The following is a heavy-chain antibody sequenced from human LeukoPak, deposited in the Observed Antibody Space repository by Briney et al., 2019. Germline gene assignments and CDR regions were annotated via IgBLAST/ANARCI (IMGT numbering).Heavy chain of an antibody. CDR1: GYTFSVYH. D-gene: IGHD6-19*01. V-gene: IGHV1-2*02. CDR3: ARRGTVSGTATY. Sequence: ASVKVSCKASGYTFSVYHVHWVRQAPGQGLEWMGWINPNSGGTNYAQKFQGRVTMTRDTSITTVYMEVSWLTSDDTAMYYCARRGTVSGTATYWGQGTLVTVSS. CDR2: INPNSGGT. J-gene: IGHJ4*02.